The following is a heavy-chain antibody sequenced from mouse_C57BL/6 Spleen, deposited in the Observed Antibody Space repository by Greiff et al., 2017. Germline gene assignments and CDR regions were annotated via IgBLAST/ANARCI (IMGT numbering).Heavy chain of an antibody. V-gene: IGHV1-80*01. Sequence: VQLQQSGAELVRPGASVKISCKASGYAFSSYWMNWVKQRPGQGLEWIGQIYPGDGYTNYNGKFKGKATLTADKSSSTAYIQLSSLTSEDSAVNYCSRWYGKCAMDYWGKGTSVTGPS. CDR3: SRWYGKCAMDY. D-gene: IGHD1-1*01. CDR2: IYPGDGYT. CDR1: GYAFSSYW. J-gene: IGHJ4*01.